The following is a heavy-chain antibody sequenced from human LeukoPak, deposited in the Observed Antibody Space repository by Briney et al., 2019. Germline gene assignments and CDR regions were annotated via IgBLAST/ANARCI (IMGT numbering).Heavy chain of an antibody. CDR2: ISINGGST. CDR3: ANGGVRGVPFDY. CDR1: GTAFRTYA. Sequence: GGSLRLSCSASGTAFRTYAMHWVRQPPGKGLYYVSAISINGGSTYYADSVRGRFTISRDNSKNTLYLQMNSLRAEDTAVYYCANGGVRGVPFDYWGQGTLVTVSS. J-gene: IGHJ4*02. D-gene: IGHD3-10*01. V-gene: IGHV3-64*04.